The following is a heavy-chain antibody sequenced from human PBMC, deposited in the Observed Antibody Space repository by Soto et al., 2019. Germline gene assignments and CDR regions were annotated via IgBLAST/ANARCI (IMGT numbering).Heavy chain of an antibody. Sequence: EVQLVESGGGLVQPGGSLRLSCAASGFTFSTYWMTWVRQAPGKGLEWVAHVKQDGSEKYNVDSVKGRCTISRDNAKNSLYLQMNSLRAEDTAVYYCARGGGHTYGRLPGVYWGQGILVTVSS. CDR2: VKQDGSEK. CDR1: GFTFSTYW. CDR3: ARGGGHTYGRLPGVY. D-gene: IGHD5-18*01. V-gene: IGHV3-7*05. J-gene: IGHJ4*02.